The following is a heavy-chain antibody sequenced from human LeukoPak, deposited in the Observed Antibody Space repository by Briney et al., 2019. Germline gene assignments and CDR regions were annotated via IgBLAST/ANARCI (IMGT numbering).Heavy chain of an antibody. Sequence: PGGSLRLSCAVSGFTFSSYSMNWVRQAPGKGLEWVSYISGSGYSIWYTDSVKGRFTISRDNAKNSLYLEMNSLSADDTALYYCARDGSPEASINYFDTWGQGTPVTVSS. V-gene: IGHV3-48*04. D-gene: IGHD5-24*01. CDR3: ARDGSPEASINYFDT. CDR1: GFTFSSYS. J-gene: IGHJ5*02. CDR2: ISGSGYSI.